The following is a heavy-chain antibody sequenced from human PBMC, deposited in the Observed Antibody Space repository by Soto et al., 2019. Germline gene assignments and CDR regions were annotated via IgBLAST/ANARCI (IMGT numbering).Heavy chain of an antibody. Sequence: EVQLVESGGGLVQPGGSLKLSCAASGFTFSSYWMHWVRQAPGKGLVWVSRIISDGSDTSYADSVKGRFTISRDNAKNTLFLQMNCLRAADSAVYYCARDPTFFYDSSGYYDYWGQGSLVTVSS. D-gene: IGHD3-22*01. J-gene: IGHJ4*02. V-gene: IGHV3-74*01. CDR1: GFTFSSYW. CDR3: ARDPTFFYDSSGYYDY. CDR2: IISDGSDT.